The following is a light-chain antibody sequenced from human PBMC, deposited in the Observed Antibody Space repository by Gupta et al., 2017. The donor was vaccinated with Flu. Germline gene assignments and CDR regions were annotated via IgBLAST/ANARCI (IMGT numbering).Light chain of an antibody. CDR1: QTVYNN. Sequence: EKVMTQSPATLSVSPGERVTLSCRASQTVYNNLAWYQQKPGQAPRLLIYDASTSDTDVPARFSGSGYGKEVTLTISSRQSDDVAGYYCQQDDDWPPWTFGQGTRLEIK. CDR3: QQDDDWPPWT. V-gene: IGKV3-15*01. J-gene: IGKJ1*01. CDR2: DAS.